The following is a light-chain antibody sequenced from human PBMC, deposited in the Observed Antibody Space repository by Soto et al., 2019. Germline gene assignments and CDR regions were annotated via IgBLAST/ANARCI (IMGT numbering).Light chain of an antibody. J-gene: IGLJ1*01. Sequence: ALTQPASVSGSPGQSVTISCTGTSSDVGGYDYVSWYQQHPGTAPKLILYEVNNRPSGVSNRFSGSKSGNTASLIISGLQTEDEANYYCSAYTTSNTLIFGTGTKLTVL. V-gene: IGLV2-14*01. CDR2: EVN. CDR3: SAYTTSNTLI. CDR1: SSDVGGYDY.